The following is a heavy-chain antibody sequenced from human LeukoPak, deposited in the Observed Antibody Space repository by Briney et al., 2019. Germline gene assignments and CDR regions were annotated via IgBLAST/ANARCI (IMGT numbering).Heavy chain of an antibody. CDR3: ARLYCSGGTCYGAFDY. J-gene: IGHJ4*02. V-gene: IGHV4-39*01. CDR2: IHYSGST. CDR1: GGSIGSRSFY. Sequence: PSETLSLTCTVSGGSIGSRSFYWGWIRQPPGKGLEWIGSIHYSGSTYYNPSLKSRVAISVDTSKNQFSLKLSSVTAADTAVYFCARLYCSGGTCYGAFDYWGQGTLVTVSS. D-gene: IGHD2-15*01.